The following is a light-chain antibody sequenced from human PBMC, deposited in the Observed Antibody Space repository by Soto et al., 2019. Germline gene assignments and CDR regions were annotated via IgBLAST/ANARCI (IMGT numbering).Light chain of an antibody. CDR3: ETWYSNIHWV. CDR1: SGHSSYI. Sequence: QSVLTQSSSASASLGSSVKLTCTLSSGHSSYIIAWHQQQPGKAPRYLMKLEGSGSYNKGSGGPDRFSGSSSGADRYLTISNLQFEDEADYYCETWYSNIHWVFGGGTQLTVL. J-gene: IGLJ3*02. CDR2: LEGSGSY. V-gene: IGLV4-60*02.